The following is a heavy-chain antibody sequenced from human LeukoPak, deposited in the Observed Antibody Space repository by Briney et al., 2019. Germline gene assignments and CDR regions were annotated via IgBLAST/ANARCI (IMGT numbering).Heavy chain of an antibody. CDR2: IYYSGST. J-gene: IGHJ1*01. CDR1: GDSISSSSSY. Sequence: KPSETLSLTCTVSGDSISSSSSYWGWIRQPPGEGLEWIGSIYYSGSTYYNTSLKSRVTISVDTSKNQFSLRLNSVTAADTAVYYCARLKYYYDSSGYRAEYFQHWGQGTLVTVSS. V-gene: IGHV4-39*01. D-gene: IGHD3-22*01. CDR3: ARLKYYYDSSGYRAEYFQH.